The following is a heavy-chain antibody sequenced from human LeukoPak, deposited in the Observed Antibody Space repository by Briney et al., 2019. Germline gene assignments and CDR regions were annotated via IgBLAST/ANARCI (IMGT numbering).Heavy chain of an antibody. CDR3: ARAVGPYDY. CDR1: GFTFSTYG. CDR2: IWYDGSNK. V-gene: IGHV3-33*01. Sequence: PGGSLRLSCAASGFTFSTYGIHWVRQAPGKGLGWVAVIWYDGSNKYYADSVKGRFTISRDNSRDTLYLQMNSLRAEDTAVYYCARAVGPYDYWGQGTLVTVSS. J-gene: IGHJ4*02.